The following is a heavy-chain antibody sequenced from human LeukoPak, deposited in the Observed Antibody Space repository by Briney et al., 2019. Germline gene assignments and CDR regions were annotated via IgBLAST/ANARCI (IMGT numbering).Heavy chain of an antibody. D-gene: IGHD6-19*01. J-gene: IGHJ6*02. CDR2: IYSSGST. CDR1: GGSISSGGYY. V-gene: IGHV4-39*01. Sequence: SETLSLTCTVSGGSISSGGYYWGWIRQSPGKGLEWIASIYSSGSTYSNPSLKSRVTLFVDTSKNQFSLKLSSVTAADTAVYYCARVRGIAVAGTGYGMDVWGQGTTVTVSS. CDR3: ARVRGIAVAGTGYGMDV.